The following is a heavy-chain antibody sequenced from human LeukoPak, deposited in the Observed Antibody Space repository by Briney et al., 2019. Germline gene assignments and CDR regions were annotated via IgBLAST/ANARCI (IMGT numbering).Heavy chain of an antibody. V-gene: IGHV3-11*04. Sequence: GGSLRLSCVVSGFIFSDYYMSWIRQAPGKGLEWVAYISGDSVDKYYVDSVRGRFTISRDNAKKSMYLQMSGLRAEDTAVYYCARRDWVSGAVRAFDIWGQGTMVTVSS. D-gene: IGHD3-3*01. J-gene: IGHJ3*02. CDR3: ARRDWVSGAVRAFDI. CDR2: ISGDSVDK. CDR1: GFIFSDYY.